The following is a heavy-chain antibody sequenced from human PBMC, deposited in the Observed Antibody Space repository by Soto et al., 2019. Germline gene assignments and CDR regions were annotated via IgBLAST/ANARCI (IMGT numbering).Heavy chain of an antibody. D-gene: IGHD6-13*01. Sequence: SETLSLTCAVYGGSFSGYYWSWIRQPPGKGLEWIGEINHSGNTNYNPSLKSRVTISVDTSKNQLFLNLSSVTAADTAMYYCARHHVRGRTIAGAAEFWGQGTLVTVSS. CDR2: INHSGNT. CDR3: ARHHVRGRTIAGAAEF. J-gene: IGHJ4*02. V-gene: IGHV4-34*01. CDR1: GGSFSGYY.